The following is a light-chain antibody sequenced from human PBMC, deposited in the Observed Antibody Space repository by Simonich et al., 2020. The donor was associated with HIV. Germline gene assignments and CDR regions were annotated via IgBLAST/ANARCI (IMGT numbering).Light chain of an antibody. J-gene: IGKJ1*01. CDR2: WAS. CDR3: QQYYSTPQT. CDR1: QSVLYSSNNKNY. V-gene: IGKV4-1*01. Sequence: DIVMTQSPDSLAVSLGERATINCKFSQSVLYSSNNKNYLAWYQQKPGQPPKLLIYWASTRESGVPDRFSGSGSGTDFTLTISILQAEDVAVYYCQQYYSTPQTFDQGTKVEIK.